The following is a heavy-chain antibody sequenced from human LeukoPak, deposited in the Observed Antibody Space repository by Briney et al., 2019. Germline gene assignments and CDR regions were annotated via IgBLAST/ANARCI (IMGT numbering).Heavy chain of an antibody. CDR2: INPNSGGT. CDR1: GYTFTGYY. Sequence: ASVKVSCKASGYTFTGYYMHWVRQAPGQGLEWMGWINPNSGGTNYAQKFQGRVTMTRDTSISTAYMELSRLRSDDTAVYYCARDGLWGSTSGSYPPYYWGQGTLVTVSS. D-gene: IGHD1-26*01. V-gene: IGHV1-2*02. CDR3: ARDGLWGSTSGSYPPYY. J-gene: IGHJ4*02.